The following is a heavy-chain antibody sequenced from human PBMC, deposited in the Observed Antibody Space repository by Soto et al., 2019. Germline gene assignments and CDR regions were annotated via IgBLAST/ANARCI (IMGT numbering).Heavy chain of an antibody. D-gene: IGHD6-6*01. J-gene: IGHJ4*02. CDR1: GGSFSSYY. CDR3: ARELAEAARSLDF. Sequence: SETLSLTCTVSGGSFSSYYWSWIRQPAWKGLEWIGRIYTSGITNYNPSLKSRVTMSVDTSSKQFSLNMTSVTAADTAVYFCARELAEAARSLDFWGLGTLVTVSS. CDR2: IYTSGIT. V-gene: IGHV4-4*07.